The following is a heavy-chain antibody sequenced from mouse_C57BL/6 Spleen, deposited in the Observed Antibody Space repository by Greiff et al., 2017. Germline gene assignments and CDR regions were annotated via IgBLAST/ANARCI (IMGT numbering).Heavy chain of an antibody. CDR3: ARVPSYYGRGFAY. CDR2: IHPNSGST. J-gene: IGHJ3*01. V-gene: IGHV1-64*01. CDR1: GYTFTSYW. Sequence: QVHVKQPGAELVKPGASVKLSCKASGYTFTSYWMHWVKQRPGQGLEWIGMIHPNSGSTNYNEKFKSKATLTVDKSSSTAYMQLSSLTSEDSAVYYCARVPSYYGRGFAYWGQGTLVTVSA. D-gene: IGHD2-10*01.